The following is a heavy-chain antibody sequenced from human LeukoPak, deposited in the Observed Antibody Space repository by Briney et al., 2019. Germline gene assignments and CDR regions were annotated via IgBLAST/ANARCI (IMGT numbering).Heavy chain of an antibody. CDR2: IWYDGSNK. CDR3: ARVEVTSGSIDY. CDR1: GFTFSSYG. V-gene: IGHV3-33*08. D-gene: IGHD3-10*01. Sequence: PGRSLRLSCAASGFTFSSYGMHWVRQAPGKGLEWVAVIWYDGSNKYYADSVKGRFTISRDNSKNTLYLQMNSLRAEDTAVYYCARVEVTSGSIDYWGQGTLVTVSS. J-gene: IGHJ4*02.